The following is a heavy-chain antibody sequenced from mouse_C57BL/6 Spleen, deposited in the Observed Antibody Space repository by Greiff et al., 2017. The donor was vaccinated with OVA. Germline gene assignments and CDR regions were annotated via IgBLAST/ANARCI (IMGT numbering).Heavy chain of an antibody. J-gene: IGHJ2*01. CDR2: IDPSDSYT. Sequence: QVQLQQPGAELVMPGASVKLSCKASGYTFTSYWMHWVKQRPGQGLEWIGEIDPSDSYTNYNQKFKGKSTLTVDKSSSTAYMQLSSLTSVDSAVYYCARVGGYYSNDFDYWGQGTTLTVSS. D-gene: IGHD2-5*01. V-gene: IGHV1-69*01. CDR3: ARVGGYYSNDFDY. CDR1: GYTFTSYW.